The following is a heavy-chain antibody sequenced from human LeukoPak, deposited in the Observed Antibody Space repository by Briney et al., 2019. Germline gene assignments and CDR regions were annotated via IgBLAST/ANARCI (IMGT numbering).Heavy chain of an antibody. V-gene: IGHV3-23*01. CDR1: GFTFSSYA. CDR3: AKDWALTGYYSPVDY. CDR2: LSGSGGST. D-gene: IGHD3-9*01. Sequence: GGSLGLSCAASGFTFSSYAMSWVRQAPGKGLEWVSALSGSGGSTYYADSVKGRFTISRDNSKNTLYLQMNSLRAEDTAVYYCAKDWALTGYYSPVDYWGQRTLVTVSS. J-gene: IGHJ4*02.